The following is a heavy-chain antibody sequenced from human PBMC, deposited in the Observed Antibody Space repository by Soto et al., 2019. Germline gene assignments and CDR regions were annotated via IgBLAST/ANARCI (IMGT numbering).Heavy chain of an antibody. D-gene: IGHD5-18*01. CDR1: GFTFSTYA. CDR3: AKDRARRTSGYFVDY. CDR2: VSASGLNT. V-gene: IGHV3-23*01. J-gene: IGHJ4*02. Sequence: EVQLLESGGKLVQPGGSLTLSCAASGFTFSTYAMAWVRQAPGKGLEWVSGVSASGLNTDYADPVKGRFYISRDNSKNTVSLHLNSLRAEDTALAYCAKDRARRTSGYFVDYWGQGTPVTVSS.